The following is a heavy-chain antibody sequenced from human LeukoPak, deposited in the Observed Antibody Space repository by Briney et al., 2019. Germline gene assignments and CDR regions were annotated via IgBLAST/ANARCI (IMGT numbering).Heavy chain of an antibody. CDR1: GGTFSSYA. J-gene: IGHJ3*02. D-gene: IGHD3-22*01. Sequence: SVKVSCKASGGTFSSYAISWVRQAPGQGLEWMGGIIPIFGTANYAQKFQGRVTITADESTSTAYMELSSLRSEDTAVYYCARDVGYYDSSGYYPGAFDIWGQGTMVTVSS. CDR2: IIPIFGTA. V-gene: IGHV1-69*13. CDR3: ARDVGYYDSSGYYPGAFDI.